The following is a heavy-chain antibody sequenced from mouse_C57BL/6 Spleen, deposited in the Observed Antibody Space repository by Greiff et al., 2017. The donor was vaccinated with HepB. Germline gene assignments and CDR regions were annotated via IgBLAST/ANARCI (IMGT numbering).Heavy chain of an antibody. CDR3: ARPHYCGSTQFAY. J-gene: IGHJ3*01. V-gene: IGHV1-82*01. CDR2: IYPGDGDT. Sequence: QVQLQQSGPELVKPGASVKISCKASGYAFSSSWMNWVKQRPGKGLEWIGRIYPGDGDTNYNGKFKGKATLTADKSSSTAYMQLSSLTSEDSAVYFCARPHYCGSTQFAYWGQGTLVTVSA. CDR1: GYAFSSSW. D-gene: IGHD1-1*01.